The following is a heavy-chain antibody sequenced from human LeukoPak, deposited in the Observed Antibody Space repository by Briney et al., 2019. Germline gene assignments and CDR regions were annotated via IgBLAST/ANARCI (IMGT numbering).Heavy chain of an antibody. CDR1: GFTFSSYS. J-gene: IGHJ5*02. CDR2: ISSSSSYI. Sequence: PGGSLRLSCAASGFTFSSYSMHWVRQAPGKGLEWVSSISSSSSYIYYADSVKGRFTISRDNAKNSLYLQMNSLRAEDTAVYYCARDRGVAAAGAAYNWFDPWGHGTLVTVSS. CDR3: ARDRGVAAAGAAYNWFDP. D-gene: IGHD6-13*01. V-gene: IGHV3-21*01.